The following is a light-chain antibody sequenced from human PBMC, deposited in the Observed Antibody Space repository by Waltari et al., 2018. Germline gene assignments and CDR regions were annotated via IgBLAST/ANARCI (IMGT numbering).Light chain of an antibody. Sequence: QSALTQPPSASGSPGQSVTISCTGTSSDVGGYNYVSWYQQHPGKAPKLMIYEVSKRTSGVPDRFSGSKSGNTASLTVSGLQAEDEADYYCSSYAGSNNVVFG. CDR3: SSYAGSNNVV. J-gene: IGLJ2*01. CDR2: EVS. CDR1: SSDVGGYNY. V-gene: IGLV2-8*01.